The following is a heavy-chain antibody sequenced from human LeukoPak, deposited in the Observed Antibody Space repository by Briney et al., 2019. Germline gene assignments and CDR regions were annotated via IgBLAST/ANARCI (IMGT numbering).Heavy chain of an antibody. CDR2: INSDGSST. Sequence: GGSLRLSCAASGFTFSSYWMHWVRQSPGKGLVWVSGINSDGSSTSYADSVKGRFTISRDNAKNTVYLQMNSLRAEDTAVYHCATSRTFVYWGQGTLVTVSS. CDR1: GFTFSSYW. CDR3: ATSRTFVY. J-gene: IGHJ4*02. V-gene: IGHV3-74*01.